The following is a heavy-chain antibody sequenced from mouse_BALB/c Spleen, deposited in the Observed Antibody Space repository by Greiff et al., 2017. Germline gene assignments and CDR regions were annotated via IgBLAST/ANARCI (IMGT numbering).Heavy chain of an antibody. CDR3: ARYGITTVVGNFDV. V-gene: IGHV3-8*02. J-gene: IGHJ1*01. CDR2: ISYSGST. Sequence: EVKLVESGPSLVKPSQTLSLTCSVTGDSITSGYWNWIRKFPGNKLEYMGYISYSGSTYYNPSLKSRISITRDTSKNQYYLQLNSVTTEDTATYYCARYGITTVVGNFDVWGAGTTVTVSS. CDR1: GDSITSGY. D-gene: IGHD1-1*01.